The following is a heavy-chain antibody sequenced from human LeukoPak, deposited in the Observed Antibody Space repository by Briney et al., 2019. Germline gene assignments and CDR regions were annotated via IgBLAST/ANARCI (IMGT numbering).Heavy chain of an antibody. J-gene: IGHJ6*03. CDR3: ARGGKAAAGNFHYYSYMDV. CDR2: INHSGST. D-gene: IGHD6-13*01. V-gene: IGHV4-34*01. CDR1: GGSFSGYY. Sequence: SDTLSLTCAVYGGSFSGYYWSWIRQPPGKGLEWIGEINHSGSTNYNPPLKRRATISVDTPNNQFSLTLSSLTAAHTAVYDCARGGKAAAGNFHYYSYMDVWGKGTTVTVSS.